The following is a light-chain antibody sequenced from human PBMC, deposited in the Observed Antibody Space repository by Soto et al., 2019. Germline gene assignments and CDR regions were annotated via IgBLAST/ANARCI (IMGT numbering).Light chain of an antibody. V-gene: IGLV2-14*01. CDR1: SSDVGGYKF. J-gene: IGLJ3*02. CDR3: LSYTSDNTRV. Sequence: QSALTQPASVSASPGQSITISCTGTSSDVGGYKFVSWYQHHPGKAPKLMIYEVNNRPSGVSNRFSGSKSGNTASLTISGLQPEDEADYYCLSYTSDNTRVFGGVTKLTVL. CDR2: EVN.